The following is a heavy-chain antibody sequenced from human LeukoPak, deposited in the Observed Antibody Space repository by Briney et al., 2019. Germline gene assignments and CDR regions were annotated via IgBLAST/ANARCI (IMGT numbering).Heavy chain of an antibody. Sequence: ASVKVSCKASGYTFTDYYMHWVRQAPGPGLEWMGWINPNSGGTDYAQKFQGRVTLIRDTSISTAYMELSRLTSDGTAVYYCARGRYCGETTCSDFDSWGQGTLVTVSS. CDR3: ARGRYCGETTCSDFDS. CDR1: GYTFTDYY. V-gene: IGHV1-2*02. J-gene: IGHJ4*02. D-gene: IGHD2-21*01. CDR2: INPNSGGT.